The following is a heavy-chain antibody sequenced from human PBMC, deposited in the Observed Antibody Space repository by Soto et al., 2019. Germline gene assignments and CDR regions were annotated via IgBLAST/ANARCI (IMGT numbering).Heavy chain of an antibody. CDR2: IYHSGST. V-gene: IGHV4-4*02. CDR3: ATGGAIAAAGTPLDY. Sequence: SETLSLTCAVSCGSISSSNWWSWVRQPPGKGLEWIGEIYHSGSTNYNPSLKSRVTISVDKSKNQFSLKLSSVTAADTAVYYCATGGAIAAAGTPLDYWGQGTLVTVSS. D-gene: IGHD6-13*01. CDR1: CGSISSSNW. J-gene: IGHJ4*02.